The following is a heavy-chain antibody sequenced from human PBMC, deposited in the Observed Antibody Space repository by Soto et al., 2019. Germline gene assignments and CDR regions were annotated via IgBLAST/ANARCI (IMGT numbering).Heavy chain of an antibody. CDR2: ISYDGSNK. CDR3: AKEGRSSRYYYYGMDV. D-gene: IGHD6-13*01. Sequence: PGGSLRLSCAASGFTFSSYGMHWVRQAPGKGLEWVAVISYDGSNKYYADSVKGRFTISRDNSKNTLYLQMNSLRAEDTAVYYCAKEGRSSRYYYYGMDVWGQGTTVTVS. V-gene: IGHV3-30*18. CDR1: GFTFSSYG. J-gene: IGHJ6*02.